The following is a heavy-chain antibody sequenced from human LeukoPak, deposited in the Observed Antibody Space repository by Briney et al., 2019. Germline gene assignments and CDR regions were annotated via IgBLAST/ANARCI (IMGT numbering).Heavy chain of an antibody. V-gene: IGHV4-4*09. Sequence: SETLSLTCTVSGGSISSYYWSWIRQPPGKGLEWIGYIYTSGSTNYNPPLKSRVTISVNTSKNQFSLKLSSVTAADTAVYYCARHREQLLYNWFDPWGQGTLVTVSS. CDR1: GGSISSYY. CDR2: IYTSGST. CDR3: ARHREQLLYNWFDP. D-gene: IGHD6-6*01. J-gene: IGHJ5*02.